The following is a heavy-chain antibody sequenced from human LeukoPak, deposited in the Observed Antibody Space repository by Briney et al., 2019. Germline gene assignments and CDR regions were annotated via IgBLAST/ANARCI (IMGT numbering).Heavy chain of an antibody. CDR1: GLTFSSYE. CDR3: AGRRVLDASFDY. Sequence: GGSLRLSCAASGLTFSSYEMNWVRQAPGKGLEWVSYVSSSGSAIYYADSVKGRFTISRDNAKNSLYLQMNRLRAEDTAVYYCAGRRVLDASFDYWGQGTLVTVSS. J-gene: IGHJ4*02. CDR2: VSSSGSAI. D-gene: IGHD3-16*01. V-gene: IGHV3-48*03.